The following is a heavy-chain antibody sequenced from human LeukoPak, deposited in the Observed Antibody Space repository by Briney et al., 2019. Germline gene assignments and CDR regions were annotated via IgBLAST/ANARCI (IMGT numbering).Heavy chain of an antibody. CDR1: GFNFNNYW. Sequence: GGSLRLSCAASGFNFNNYWMSWLRQAPGKGLEWVANIKDDGSEEYYVDSVKGRFTIVRDNAYNSLYLQMNSLRVEDTAIYFFARFTRRYSGDYWGQGTLVSVSS. CDR2: IKDDGSEE. D-gene: IGHD1-26*01. V-gene: IGHV3-7*03. CDR3: ARFTRRYSGDY. J-gene: IGHJ4*02.